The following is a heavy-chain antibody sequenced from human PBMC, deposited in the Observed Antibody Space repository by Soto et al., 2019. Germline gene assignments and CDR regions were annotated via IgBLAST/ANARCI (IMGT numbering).Heavy chain of an antibody. J-gene: IGHJ6*02. CDR3: ARYGYYYGMDV. V-gene: IGHV3-74*01. Sequence: PGGSLRLSCAASGFTFSSYWMHWVRQAPGKGLVWVSRINSDGSSTSYADSVKGRFTISRDNAKNTLYLQMNSLRAEDTAVYYCARYGYYYGMDVWGQGTTVTVSS. CDR1: GFTFSSYW. D-gene: IGHD4-17*01. CDR2: INSDGSST.